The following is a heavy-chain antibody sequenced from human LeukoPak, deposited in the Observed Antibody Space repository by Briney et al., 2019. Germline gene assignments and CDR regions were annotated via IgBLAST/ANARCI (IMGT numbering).Heavy chain of an antibody. CDR1: GGSISSGDYY. D-gene: IGHD6-6*01. J-gene: IGHJ4*02. Sequence: PSETLSLTCTVSGGSISSGDYYWSWIRQPPGKGLEWIGYTYYSGSTYYNPSLKSRVTISVDTSKNQFSLKLSSVTAADTAVYYCARAHSSSGGVDYWGQGTLVTVSS. CDR2: TYYSGST. V-gene: IGHV4-30-4*08. CDR3: ARAHSSSGGVDY.